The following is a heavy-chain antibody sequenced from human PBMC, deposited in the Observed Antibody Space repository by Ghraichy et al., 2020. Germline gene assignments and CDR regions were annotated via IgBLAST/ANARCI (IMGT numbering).Heavy chain of an antibody. V-gene: IGHV4-59*01. CDR2: IYYSGST. J-gene: IGHJ5*02. D-gene: IGHD1-26*01. Sequence: SETLSLTCTVSGGSISSYYWSWIRQPPGKGLEWIGYIYYSGSTNYNPSLKSRVTISVDTSKNQFSLKLSSVTAADTAVYYCARDSGNYRGWFDPWGQGTLVTVSS. CDR1: GGSISSYY. CDR3: ARDSGNYRGWFDP.